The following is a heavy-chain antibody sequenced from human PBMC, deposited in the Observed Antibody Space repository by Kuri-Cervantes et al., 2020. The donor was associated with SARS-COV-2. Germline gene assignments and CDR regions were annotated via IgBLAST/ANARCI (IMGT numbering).Heavy chain of an antibody. Sequence: SETLSLTCTVSGGSISSSSYYWGWIRQPPGKGLEWIGSIYYSGSTYYNPTLKSRVTISVDTSKNQFSLKLSTVTAADTAACYCARGSVVVVPATYYFDYWGQGTLVTVSS. J-gene: IGHJ4*02. CDR2: IYYSGST. CDR1: GGSISSSSYY. D-gene: IGHD2-2*01. V-gene: IGHV4-39*01. CDR3: ARGSVVVVPATYYFDY.